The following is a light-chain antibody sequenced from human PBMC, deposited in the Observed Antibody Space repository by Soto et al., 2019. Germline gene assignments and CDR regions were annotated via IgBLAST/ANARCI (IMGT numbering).Light chain of an antibody. CDR2: AAS. V-gene: IGKV1-27*01. Sequence: DLQMTQSPSSLSASVGEKVTITCRASQAISNSLAWYHQRPGEAPKLLVYAASTLQTGVSSRFSGGGSGTHFTLTIDSQQPGDVGAYYCQKCDSAPRTFGRRTTVEI. J-gene: IGKJ1*01. CDR3: QKCDSAPRT. CDR1: QAISNS.